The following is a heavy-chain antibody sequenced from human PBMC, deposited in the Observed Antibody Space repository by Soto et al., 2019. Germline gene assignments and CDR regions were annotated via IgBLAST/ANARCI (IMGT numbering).Heavy chain of an antibody. J-gene: IGHJ4*02. CDR2: INAGNGNT. CDR3: ARDRTYYGDYMGDY. V-gene: IGHV1-3*01. Sequence: QVQLVQSGAEVKKPGASVKVSCKASGYTFTSYVLHWVRQAPGQRPEWMGWINAGNGNTKYSQNFQGRVTISKNTSASTVYMELRSLKPEDTAVYYCARDRTYYGDYMGDYGGQGSMFAVSS. CDR1: GYTFTSYV. D-gene: IGHD4-17*01.